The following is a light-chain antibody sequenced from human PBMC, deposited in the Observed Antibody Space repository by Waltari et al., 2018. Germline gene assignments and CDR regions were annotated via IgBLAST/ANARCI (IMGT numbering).Light chain of an antibody. CDR2: AAS. V-gene: IGKV1-39*01. CDR1: HRLSYF. Sequence: DIQMTQSQSSLSASVGDRVTINCRASHRLSYFLNWCQQKPGKAPKLLIFAASRLQDGVPSRFSGTGSETDFTLTIASLQPEDFATYFCQQSYGRPYTFGQGTKLEI. J-gene: IGKJ2*01. CDR3: QQSYGRPYT.